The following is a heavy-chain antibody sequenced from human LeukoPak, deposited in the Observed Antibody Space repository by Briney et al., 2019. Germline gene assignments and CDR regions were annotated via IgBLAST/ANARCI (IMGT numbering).Heavy chain of an antibody. V-gene: IGHV3-21*01. CDR2: ISSSSTYI. CDR1: GFIFGSYS. CDR3: ARVQRGEMATFDY. D-gene: IGHD5-24*01. Sequence: PGGSLRLSCAASGFIFGSYSMNWVRHVPGGGLEWVSSISSSSTYIHYADSLEGRFTISRDNARNSLYLQINSLRVEDTAVYYCARVQRGEMATFDYWGQGILVSVSS. J-gene: IGHJ4*02.